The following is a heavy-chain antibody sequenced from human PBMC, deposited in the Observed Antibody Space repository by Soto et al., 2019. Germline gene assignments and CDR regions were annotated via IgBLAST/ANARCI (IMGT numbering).Heavy chain of an antibody. D-gene: IGHD3-16*02. CDR2: MNPNSGNT. J-gene: IGHJ3*02. CDR1: GYTFTSYD. Sequence: ASVKVSCKASGYTFTSYDINWVRQATGQGLEWMGWMNPNSGNTGYAQKFQGRVTMTRNTSISTAYMELSSLRSEDTAVYYCARAEIMITFGGVIVHHAFAIWGQGTLVTVSS. V-gene: IGHV1-8*01. CDR3: ARAEIMITFGGVIVHHAFAI.